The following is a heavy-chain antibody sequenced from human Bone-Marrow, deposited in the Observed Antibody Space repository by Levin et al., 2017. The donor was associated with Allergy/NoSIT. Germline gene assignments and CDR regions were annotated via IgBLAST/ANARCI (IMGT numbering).Heavy chain of an antibody. Sequence: SETLSLTCAVAGDSIANYNYYWDWIRQPPGKGLEWIGNIYQTGRTSYNSSLRSRVAISIDTSKNQFSLQLNSVTAADTAVYYCVRAVGVGSKPFYFDTWGRGLLVIVSS. J-gene: IGHJ4*02. CDR1: GDSIANYNYY. CDR3: VRAVGVGSKPFYFDT. D-gene: IGHD3-9*01. V-gene: IGHV4-39*07. CDR2: IYQTGRT.